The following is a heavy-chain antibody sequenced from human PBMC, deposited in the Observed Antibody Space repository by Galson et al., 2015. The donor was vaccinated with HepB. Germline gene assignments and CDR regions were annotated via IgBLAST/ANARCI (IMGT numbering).Heavy chain of an antibody. CDR3: ALVTIAALAFDI. V-gene: IGHV3-30-3*01. Sequence: SCKASGYTFTSYAMHWVRQAPGKGLEWVAVISYDGSNKYYADSVKGRFTISRDNSKNTLYLQMNSLRAEDTAVYYCALVTIAALAFDIWGQGTMVTVSS. J-gene: IGHJ3*02. CDR2: ISYDGSNK. D-gene: IGHD3-9*01. CDR1: GYTFTSYA.